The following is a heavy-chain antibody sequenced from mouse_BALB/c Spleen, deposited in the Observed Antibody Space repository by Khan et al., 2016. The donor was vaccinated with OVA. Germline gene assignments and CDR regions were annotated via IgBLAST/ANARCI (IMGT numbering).Heavy chain of an antibody. Sequence: QVQLKESGPGLVAPSQSLSITCTISGFSLTSYGVHWVRQPPGKGLEWLVVIWSDGHTTYNSALKSRLSISKDHSKRPVFLKMNSLQTDDTAMYYCARHGYYGNYGPYFDVWGAGTTVTVSS. CDR3: ARHGYYGNYGPYFDV. D-gene: IGHD2-1*01. J-gene: IGHJ1*01. CDR1: GFSLTSYG. CDR2: IWSDGHT. V-gene: IGHV2-6-1*01.